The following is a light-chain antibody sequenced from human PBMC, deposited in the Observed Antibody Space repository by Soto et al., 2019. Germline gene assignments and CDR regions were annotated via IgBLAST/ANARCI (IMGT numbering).Light chain of an antibody. V-gene: IGKV1-39*01. CDR3: QQSYSTPYT. Sequence: DIQMTQSPSSLSASVGDSVTITCRASQSISSYLNWYQQKPGKAPKLLIYAASSLQSGLPSRFSRSASRTVFTLTISSLQPEDFSTYYCQQSYSTPYTFGQGTKLEIK. CDR2: AAS. CDR1: QSISSY. J-gene: IGKJ2*01.